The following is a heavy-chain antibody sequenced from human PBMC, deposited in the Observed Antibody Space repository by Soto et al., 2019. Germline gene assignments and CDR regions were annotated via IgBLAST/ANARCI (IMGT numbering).Heavy chain of an antibody. D-gene: IGHD1-26*01. CDR3: ARRGRDDQPFDY. CDR2: IYYSGNT. CDR1: GGSVSSSSYY. J-gene: IGHJ4*02. Sequence: SETLSLTCTVSGGSVSSSSYYWGWIRQPPGKGLEWIGNIYYSGNTYYNPSLKSRVTISVDTSKNQFSLKLSSVTAADTAVYYCARRGRDDQPFDYWGQGTLVTVSS. V-gene: IGHV4-39*01.